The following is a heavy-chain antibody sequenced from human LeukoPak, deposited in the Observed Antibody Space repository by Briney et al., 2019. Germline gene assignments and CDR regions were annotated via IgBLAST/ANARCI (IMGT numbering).Heavy chain of an antibody. V-gene: IGHV3-53*01. J-gene: IGHJ3*02. CDR1: GLTVTSSY. Sequence: GGSLRLSCAASGLTVTSSYMSWVRQAPGKGLEWVSIIYNDGSTYYADSMKGRFTISRDNSKNTLYLQVNSLRAEDTAMYYCARNILFAFDIWGQGTMVTVSS. CDR3: ARNILFAFDI. CDR2: IYNDGST.